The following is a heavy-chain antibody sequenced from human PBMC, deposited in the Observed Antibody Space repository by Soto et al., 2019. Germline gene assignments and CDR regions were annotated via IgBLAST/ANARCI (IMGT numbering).Heavy chain of an antibody. Sequence: TLSLTCTVSGDSVSSDNSYWTWIRQPPGKGLEWIGYIYSSGSTNYNPSLKSRVTISVDTSKNQFSLKLSSVTAADTAVYYCARRGVVVTNGWFDPWGQGTLVTVSS. CDR1: GDSVSSDNSY. D-gene: IGHD2-2*01. CDR3: ARRGVVVTNGWFDP. J-gene: IGHJ5*02. CDR2: IYSSGST. V-gene: IGHV4-61*01.